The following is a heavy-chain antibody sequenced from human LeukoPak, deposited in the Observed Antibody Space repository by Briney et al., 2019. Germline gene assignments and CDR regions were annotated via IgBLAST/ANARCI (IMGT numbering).Heavy chain of an antibody. CDR2: IYTSGST. V-gene: IGHV4-61*02. D-gene: IGHD1-26*01. J-gene: IGHJ4*02. Sequence: PSETLSLTCTVSGGSISSGSYYWSWIQQPAGKGLEWIGRIYTSGSTNYNPSLKSRVTISVDTSKNQFSLKLSSVTAADTAVYYCARDGFGGSYDYWGQGTLVTVSS. CDR1: GGSISSGSYY. CDR3: ARDGFGGSYDY.